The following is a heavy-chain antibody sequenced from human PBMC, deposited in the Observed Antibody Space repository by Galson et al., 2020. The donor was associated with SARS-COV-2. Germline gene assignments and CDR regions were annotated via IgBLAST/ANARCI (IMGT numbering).Heavy chain of an antibody. J-gene: IGHJ4*02. V-gene: IGHV3-33*06. CDR2: IWNDGSNE. D-gene: IGHD3-10*01. CDR3: AKPGYYYGSGSYRLEY. Sequence: GSLRLSCAASGFAFSSYGMHWVRQAPGKGLEWVAVIWNDGSNENYADSVKGRFTITRDNSKNTLYLQMNSLRAEDTAIYYCAKPGYYYGSGSYRLEYWGQGTLVTVSS. CDR1: GFAFSSYG.